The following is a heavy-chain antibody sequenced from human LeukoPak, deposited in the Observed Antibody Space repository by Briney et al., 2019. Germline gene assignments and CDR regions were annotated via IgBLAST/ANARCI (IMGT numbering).Heavy chain of an antibody. D-gene: IGHD3-22*01. J-gene: IGHJ4*02. Sequence: GESLKISCKGSGYSFTSYWIGWVRQMPGKGLEWMGIIYPGDSDTRYSPSFQGQVTISADKSISTAYLQWSSLKASGTAMYYCARRATDYYYDSSGYYGTWGQGTLVTVSS. V-gene: IGHV5-51*01. CDR1: GYSFTSYW. CDR2: IYPGDSDT. CDR3: ARRATDYYYDSSGYYGT.